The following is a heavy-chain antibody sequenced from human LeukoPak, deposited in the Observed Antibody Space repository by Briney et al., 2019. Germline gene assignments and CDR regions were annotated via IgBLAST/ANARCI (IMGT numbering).Heavy chain of an antibody. CDR1: GFTFSSYA. J-gene: IGHJ6*03. CDR2: ISYDGSNK. CDR3: AKGASDYGDYYYYMDV. Sequence: PGGSLRLSCAASGFTFSSYAMHWVRQAPGKGLEWVAVISYDGSNKYYADSVKGRFTISRDNSKNTLYLQMNSLRAEDTAVYYCAKGASDYGDYYYYMDVWGKGTTVTVSS. V-gene: IGHV3-30*04. D-gene: IGHD4-17*01.